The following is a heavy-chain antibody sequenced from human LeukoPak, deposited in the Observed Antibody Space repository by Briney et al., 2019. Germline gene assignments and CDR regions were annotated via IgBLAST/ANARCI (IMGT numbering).Heavy chain of an antibody. J-gene: IGHJ4*02. D-gene: IGHD3-10*01. CDR2: IYYSGST. CDR1: GGSISSYY. Sequence: SETRSLTCTVSGGSISSYYWSWIRQPPGKGLEWIGYIYYSGSTNYNPSLKSRVTISVDTSKNQFSLKLSSVTAADTAVYYCARSLYYGSGSYNYWGQGTLVTVSS. V-gene: IGHV4-59*01. CDR3: ARSLYYGSGSYNY.